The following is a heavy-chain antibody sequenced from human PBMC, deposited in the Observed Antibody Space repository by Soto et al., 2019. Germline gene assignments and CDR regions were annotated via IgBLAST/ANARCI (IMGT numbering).Heavy chain of an antibody. CDR1: GFTFSSYG. J-gene: IGHJ5*02. D-gene: IGHD2-2*01. V-gene: IGHV3-30*18. Sequence: QVQLVESGGGVVQPGRSLRLSCAASGFTFSSYGMHWVRQAPGKGLEWVAVISYDGSNKYYADSVKGRFTISRDNSKNTLYLQMNSLRAEDTAVYYCAKGLGYCSSTSCYADDLFDPWGQGTLVTVSS. CDR3: AKGLGYCSSTSCYADDLFDP. CDR2: ISYDGSNK.